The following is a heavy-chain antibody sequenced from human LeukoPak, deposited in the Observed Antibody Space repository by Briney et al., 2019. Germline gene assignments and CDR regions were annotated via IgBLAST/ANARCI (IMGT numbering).Heavy chain of an antibody. J-gene: IGHJ4*02. CDR2: INPSGGST. Sequence: ASVKVSCKASGYTFTNNYLHWVRQAPGQGLEWMGIINPSGGSTSYAQKFQGRVTMTRDTSTSTVYMELSSLRSEDTAVYYCARDSVRGEMVIGHFSLDLDYWGQGTLVTVSS. D-gene: IGHD2-21*01. V-gene: IGHV1-46*01. CDR3: ARDSVRGEMVIGHFSLDLDY. CDR1: GYTFTNNY.